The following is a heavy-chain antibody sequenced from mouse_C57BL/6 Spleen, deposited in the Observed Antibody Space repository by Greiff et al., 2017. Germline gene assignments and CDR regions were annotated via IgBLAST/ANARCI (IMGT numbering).Heavy chain of an antibody. D-gene: IGHD1-1*01. CDR3: ARNYGVYYFDY. V-gene: IGHV2-2*01. Sequence: QVQLQQSGPGLVQPSQSLSITCTVSGFSLTSYGVHWVRQSPGKGLEWLGVIWSGGSTDYNAAFISRLSISKDNSTSQVFFKMNSLQADDTAIYYCARNYGVYYFDYWGQGTTLTVSS. J-gene: IGHJ2*01. CDR2: IWSGGST. CDR1: GFSLTSYG.